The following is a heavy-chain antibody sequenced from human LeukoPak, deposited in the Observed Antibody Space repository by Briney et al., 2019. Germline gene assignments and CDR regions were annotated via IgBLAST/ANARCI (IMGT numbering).Heavy chain of an antibody. Sequence: SETLSLTCTVSGGSISSGSYYWSWLRQPAGKGLEWIGRIYTSGSTNYNPSLKSRVTISVDTSKNQFSLKLSSVTAADTAVYYCARISGLSYYYYMDVWGKGTTVTISS. D-gene: IGHD6-19*01. CDR1: GGSISSGSYY. CDR3: ARISGLSYYYYMDV. J-gene: IGHJ6*03. CDR2: IYTSGST. V-gene: IGHV4-61*02.